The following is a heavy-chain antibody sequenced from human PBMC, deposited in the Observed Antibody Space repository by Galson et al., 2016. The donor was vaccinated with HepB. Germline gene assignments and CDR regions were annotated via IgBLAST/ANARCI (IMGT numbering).Heavy chain of an antibody. V-gene: IGHV4-31*03. Sequence: TRSLTCSVSAGSISSGGYYWSWIRQHPGKGLEWIGYINHSGTTYYNSSLSSRAAISVDTSKNQFSLEVSSVTAADTAVYYCARVSGNAFDIWGHGTMVTVSS. CDR3: ARVSGNAFDI. CDR2: INHSGTT. J-gene: IGHJ3*02. CDR1: AGSISSGGYY.